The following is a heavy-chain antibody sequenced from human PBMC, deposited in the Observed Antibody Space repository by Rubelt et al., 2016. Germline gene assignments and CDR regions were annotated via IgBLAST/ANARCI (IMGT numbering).Heavy chain of an antibody. V-gene: IGHV3-48*02. J-gene: IGHJ4*02. Sequence: RGKGLEWVSYISSSSSTIYYADSVKGRFTISRDNAKNSLYLQMNSLRDEDTAVYYCARTLGVLGFYYFDYWGQGTLVTVSA. D-gene: IGHD3-3*01. CDR3: ARTLGVLGFYYFDY. CDR2: ISSSSSTI.